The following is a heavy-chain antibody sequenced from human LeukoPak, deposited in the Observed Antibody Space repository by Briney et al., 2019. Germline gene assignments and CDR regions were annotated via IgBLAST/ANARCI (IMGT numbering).Heavy chain of an antibody. J-gene: IGHJ6*03. CDR3: ARGQSGYDPYYYYYMDV. V-gene: IGHV4-59*01. D-gene: IGHD5-12*01. CDR1: GGSLSSYY. CDR2: IYYSGST. Sequence: PSETLSLTCTVSGGSLSSYYWSWIRQPPGKGLEWIGYIYYSGSTNYNPSPTSRVTISVDTSKNQFSLKLSSVTAADTAVYYCARGQSGYDPYYYYYMDVWGKGTTVTVSS.